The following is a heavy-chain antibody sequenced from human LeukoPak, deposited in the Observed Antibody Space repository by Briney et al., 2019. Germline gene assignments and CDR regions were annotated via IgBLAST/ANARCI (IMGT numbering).Heavy chain of an antibody. V-gene: IGHV3-53*01. J-gene: IGHJ3*02. D-gene: IGHD2-2*01. Sequence: GGSLRLSCAASGFTVSSNYMSWVRQAPGKGLEWVSVIYSGGNTYYADSVKGRFTISRDNSENTLYLQMNSLRAEDTAVYYCARVALRYCSSTSCLNAFDIWGQGTMVTVSS. CDR3: ARVALRYCSSTSCLNAFDI. CDR1: GFTVSSNY. CDR2: IYSGGNT.